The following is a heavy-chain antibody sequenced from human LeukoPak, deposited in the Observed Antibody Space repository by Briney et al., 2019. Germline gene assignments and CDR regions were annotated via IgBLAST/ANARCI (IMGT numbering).Heavy chain of an antibody. Sequence: SETLSLTCAVYGGSFSGYYWSWIRQPPGKGLEWIGEINHSGSTNYNPSLKSRVTISVDTSKNQFSLKLSSVTAADTAVYYCARGLRHTIYYYYGMDVWGQGTTVTVSS. CDR1: GGSFSGYY. J-gene: IGHJ6*02. CDR3: ARGLRHTIYYYYGMDV. V-gene: IGHV4-34*01. D-gene: IGHD3-10*01. CDR2: INHSGST.